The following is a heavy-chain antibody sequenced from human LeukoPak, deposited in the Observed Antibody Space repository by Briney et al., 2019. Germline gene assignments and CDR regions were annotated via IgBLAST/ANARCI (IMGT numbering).Heavy chain of an antibody. J-gene: IGHJ4*02. V-gene: IGHV3-23*01. CDR2: ISTTGGGT. Sequence: GGSLRLSCVVSGFTFSTYAMRWVRQAPGKGLEWVSNISTTGGGTSYAASVKGRFTISRDNSKNTLFLQMNSLRAGDTAVYYCTKRGYSYEADYWGQGTLVTVSS. CDR3: TKRGYSYEADY. CDR1: GFTFSTYA. D-gene: IGHD5-18*01.